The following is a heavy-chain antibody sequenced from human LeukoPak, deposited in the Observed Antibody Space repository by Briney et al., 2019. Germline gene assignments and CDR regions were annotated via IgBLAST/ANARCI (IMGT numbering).Heavy chain of an antibody. D-gene: IGHD3-22*01. CDR2: ISAYNGNT. J-gene: IGHJ4*02. CDR3: ARGFPPRMYYDSSGYYSYYFDY. CDR1: GYTFTSYG. Sequence: ASVKVSCKASGYTFTSYGISWVRQAPGQGLEWMGWISAYNGNTKYAQKVQGRVTMTTDTSTSTAYMDLRSLRSDGTAVYYCARGFPPRMYYDSSGYYSYYFDYWGQGSLVTVSS. V-gene: IGHV1-18*01.